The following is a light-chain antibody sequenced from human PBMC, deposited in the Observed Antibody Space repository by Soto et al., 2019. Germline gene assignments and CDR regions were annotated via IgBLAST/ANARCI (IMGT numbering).Light chain of an antibody. V-gene: IGLV2-14*01. J-gene: IGLJ1*01. CDR3: SSYTTSSSYV. CDR1: SSDVGGYIY. Sequence: QSALTQPSSVSGSPGQSITISCTGTSSDVGGYIYVSWYQQHPGKAPKLMIYDVTSRPSGVSYRFSGSKSGNTASLTISGLQDEDEAYYYCSSYTTSSSYVFGTGTKLTVL. CDR2: DVT.